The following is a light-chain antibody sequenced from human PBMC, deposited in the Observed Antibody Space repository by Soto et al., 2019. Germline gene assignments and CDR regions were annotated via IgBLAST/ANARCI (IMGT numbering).Light chain of an antibody. CDR2: GAS. J-gene: IGKJ1*01. CDR1: QSVSSNY. CDR3: HQYDTSPRT. Sequence: EVMLTQSPGTLSLSPGERATLSCRASQSVSSNYLAWYQQKSGQAPRLLIYGASNRATGIPDRFSGSGSGTDFTLTIRRLEPDDFAVYYCHQYDTSPRTFGQGTKVEFK. V-gene: IGKV3-20*01.